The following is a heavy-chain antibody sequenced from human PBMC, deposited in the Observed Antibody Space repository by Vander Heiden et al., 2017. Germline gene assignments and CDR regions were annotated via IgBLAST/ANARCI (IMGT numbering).Heavy chain of an antibody. Sequence: QVQLQESGPGLVKPSETLSLTCSVSGGSVTIGGSYYWSWIRQPPGKGLEWIGYLYYTGSTNYNFSLKSRVSISVDKSRNQYSLKLSSVTAADTAVYYCAREGVAVASYYFDSWGQGTLVTVSS. CDR2: LYYTGST. J-gene: IGHJ4*02. V-gene: IGHV4-61*01. CDR3: AREGVAVASYYFDS. D-gene: IGHD6-19*01. CDR1: GGSVTIGGSYY.